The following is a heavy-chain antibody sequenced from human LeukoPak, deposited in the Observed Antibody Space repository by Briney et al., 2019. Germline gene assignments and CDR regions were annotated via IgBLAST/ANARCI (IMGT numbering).Heavy chain of an antibody. CDR3: AKDRVRYYFDY. Sequence: GGSLRPSCAGSGFTFGSYGMHWVRQAPGKGLEWVAFIRYDGSNKYYADSVKGRFTISRDNSKNTLYLQMNSLRAEDTAVYYCAKDRVRYYFDYWGQGTLVTVSS. V-gene: IGHV3-30*02. CDR2: IRYDGSNK. D-gene: IGHD3-22*01. J-gene: IGHJ4*02. CDR1: GFTFGSYG.